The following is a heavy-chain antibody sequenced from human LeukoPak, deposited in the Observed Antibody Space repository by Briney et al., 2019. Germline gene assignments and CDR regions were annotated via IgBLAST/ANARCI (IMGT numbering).Heavy chain of an antibody. CDR2: INPKTGGT. CDR1: GYTFTDYY. D-gene: IGHD5-18*01. Sequence: GASVKVSCKASGYTFTDYYMHWVRQAPGQGLEWMGWINPKTGGTRYAQRFQGRVTMTRDTSIRTAYMELSRLRSDDTAVYFCARLKIHVFLDYSNYGMDVWGQGTTVTVSS. CDR3: ARLKIHVFLDYSNYGMDV. J-gene: IGHJ6*02. V-gene: IGHV1-2*02.